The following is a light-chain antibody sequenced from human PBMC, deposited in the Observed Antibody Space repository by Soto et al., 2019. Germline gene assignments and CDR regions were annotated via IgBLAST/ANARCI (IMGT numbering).Light chain of an antibody. J-gene: IGKJ1*01. CDR1: QSVSSSY. CDR3: QYFGISPWT. V-gene: IGKV3-20*01. Sequence: EIVLTQSPGTLSLSPGERATLSCRASQSVSSSYLAWYQQKPGQAPRLLIYGASSRATGIPDRFSGIGSVTDFTPTISRLEPEDFAVYYCQYFGISPWTFGQGTKVEIK. CDR2: GAS.